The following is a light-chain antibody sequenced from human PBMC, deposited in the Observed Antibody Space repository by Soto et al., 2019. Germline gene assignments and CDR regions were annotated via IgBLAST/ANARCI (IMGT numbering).Light chain of an antibody. J-gene: IGLJ2*01. V-gene: IGLV2-23*02. CDR3: CSYVGISPPYVI. CDR1: SSDVGSYNL. CDR2: EVT. Sequence: QSVLTQPASVSGSPGQSITISCTGTSSDVGSYNLVSWYQQHPGKAPKLMIYEVTKRPSGISNRFSGSKSGNTASLTISGLQAEDEADYYCCSYVGISPPYVIFGGGTKLTVL.